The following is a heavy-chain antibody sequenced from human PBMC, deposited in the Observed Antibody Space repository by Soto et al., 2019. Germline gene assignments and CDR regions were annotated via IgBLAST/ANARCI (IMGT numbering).Heavy chain of an antibody. J-gene: IGHJ4*02. CDR3: ARDLRGVTDC. D-gene: IGHD2-21*02. Sequence: EVQLVESGGGLVKPGGSLRLSCAASGFTFSHYSMNWVRQAPGKVLEWVSSISSGSSSIAYADSVKGRFTISRDNTQNSLYLQMNSLKAEDTAVYYCARDLRGVTDCWGQGTRVTVSS. CDR2: ISSGSSSI. CDR1: GFTFSHYS. V-gene: IGHV3-21*01.